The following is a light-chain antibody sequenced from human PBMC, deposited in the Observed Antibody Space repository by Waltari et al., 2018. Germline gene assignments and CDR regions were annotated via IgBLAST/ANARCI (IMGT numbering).Light chain of an antibody. V-gene: IGLV2-14*01. J-gene: IGLJ2*01. CDR3: SSYASSK. Sequence: QSALTQPASVSGSPGQTITISCTGTSSDIGGHNYVSWDQQHPGKAPKLMINDVVKRPSGVSNRFSGSKSGNTASLTISGLQAEDDAIYYCSSYASSKFGGGTKLTVL. CDR1: SSDIGGHNY. CDR2: DVV.